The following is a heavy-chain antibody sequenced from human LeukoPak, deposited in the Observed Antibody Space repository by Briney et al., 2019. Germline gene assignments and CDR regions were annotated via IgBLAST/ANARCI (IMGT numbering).Heavy chain of an antibody. J-gene: IGHJ4*02. V-gene: IGHV3-30-3*01. Sequence: GGSLRLSSAASGFTFSSYAMHWVRQAPGKGLEWVAVISYDGSNKYYADSVKGRFTISRDNSKNTLYLQMNSLRAEDTAVYYCASENDYGGDFDYWGQGTLVTVSS. D-gene: IGHD4-23*01. CDR3: ASENDYGGDFDY. CDR2: ISYDGSNK. CDR1: GFTFSSYA.